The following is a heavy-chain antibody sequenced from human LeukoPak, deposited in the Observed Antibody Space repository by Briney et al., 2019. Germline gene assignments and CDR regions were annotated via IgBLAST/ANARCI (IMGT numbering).Heavy chain of an antibody. CDR3: ARDPGYYGSGTRGAFDY. D-gene: IGHD3-10*01. CDR2: IYSGGST. V-gene: IGHV3-53*01. Sequence: GGSLRLSCAASGFTVSSSYMSWVRQAPGKGLEWVSVIYSGGSTYYADSVKGRFTISRDNSKSTLYIQMNSLRAEDTAVCYCARDPGYYGSGTRGAFDYWGQGTLVTVSS. J-gene: IGHJ4*02. CDR1: GFTVSSSY.